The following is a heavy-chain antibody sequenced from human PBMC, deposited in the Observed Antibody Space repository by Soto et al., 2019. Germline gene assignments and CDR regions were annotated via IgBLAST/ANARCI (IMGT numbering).Heavy chain of an antibody. CDR1: GYTFSNYG. D-gene: IGHD2-2*01. J-gene: IGHJ5*02. CDR2: ISLYSDGT. V-gene: IGHV1-18*01. Sequence: QVQLVQSGGEVKRPGASVKVSCKTSGYTFSNYGITWVRQAPGQPLEWLGWISLYSDGTNYAQKFQGRVSMTTDTSTTNAYMELGSLRSDDTAVYYCARVVPGAEAWFGPWGQGTLVTGCS. CDR3: ARVVPGAEAWFGP.